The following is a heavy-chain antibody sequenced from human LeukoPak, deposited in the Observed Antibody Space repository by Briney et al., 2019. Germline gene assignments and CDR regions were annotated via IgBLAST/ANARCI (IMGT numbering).Heavy chain of an antibody. V-gene: IGHV4-34*01. CDR2: INHSGST. CDR3: ARIPIVGATVLDY. D-gene: IGHD1-26*01. CDR1: GGSFSGYY. J-gene: IGHJ4*02. Sequence: SETLSLTCAVYGGSFSGYYWSWIRQPPGKGLEWSGEINHSGSTNYNPSLKSRVTISVDTSKNQFSLKLSSVTAADTAVYYCARIPIVGATVLDYWGQGTLVTVSS.